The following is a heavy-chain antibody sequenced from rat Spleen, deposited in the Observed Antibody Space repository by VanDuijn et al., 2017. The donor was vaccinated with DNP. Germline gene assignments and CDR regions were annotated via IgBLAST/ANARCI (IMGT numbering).Heavy chain of an antibody. V-gene: IGHV5-25*01. CDR1: GFTFSDCN. J-gene: IGHJ2*01. CDR2: ISPSGANI. D-gene: IGHD1-11*01. CDR3: ARHGRRVFDY. Sequence: EVQLVESGGGLVQPGRSLRLSCAASGFTFSDCNMAWVRQAPTRGLEWVASISPSGANIYYRDSVKGRFTISRDIPKSTLYLQMDSLRSEDTATYYCARHGRRVFDYWGQGVMVTVSS.